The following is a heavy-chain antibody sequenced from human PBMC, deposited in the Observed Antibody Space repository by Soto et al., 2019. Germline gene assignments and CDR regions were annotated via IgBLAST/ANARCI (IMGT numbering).Heavy chain of an antibody. CDR1: GGSFSGYY. CDR3: ARVISVDTAMANDD. V-gene: IGHV4-34*01. Sequence: SETLSLTCAVYGGSFSGYYWSWIRQPPGKGLEWIGEINHSGSTNYNPSLKSRVTISVDTSKNQFSLKLSSVTAADTAVYYCARVISVDTAMANDDWGQGTLVTVSS. CDR2: INHSGST. D-gene: IGHD5-18*01. J-gene: IGHJ4*02.